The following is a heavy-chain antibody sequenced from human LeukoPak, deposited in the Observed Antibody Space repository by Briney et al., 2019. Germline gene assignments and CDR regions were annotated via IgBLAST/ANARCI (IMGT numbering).Heavy chain of an antibody. Sequence: GGSLRLSCAASGFTFRNAWLNWVRQAPGKGLEWVGRTKSKIDGGATDYAAPVKGRFTISRDDSRSTVYLQMSSLGTEDTAVYYCATVGYCSGGGCYSLDYWGQGTLVTVSS. CDR3: ATVGYCSGGGCYSLDY. J-gene: IGHJ4*02. D-gene: IGHD2-15*01. CDR1: GFTFRNAW. CDR2: TKSKIDGGAT. V-gene: IGHV3-15*05.